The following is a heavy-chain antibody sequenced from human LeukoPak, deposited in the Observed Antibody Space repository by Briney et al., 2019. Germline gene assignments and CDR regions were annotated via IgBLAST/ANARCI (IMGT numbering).Heavy chain of an antibody. V-gene: IGHV3-33*06. CDR1: GFTFSSYG. D-gene: IGHD3-22*01. CDR2: ISNNGGYK. CDR3: AKAPDYDSSGYLPFDY. J-gene: IGHJ4*02. Sequence: GGSLRLSCATSGFTFSSYGFHWVRQAPGKGLEWVAVISNNGGYKHYTDSVKGRFTISRDDSKSTVYLQMSSLRAEDTAVYYCAKAPDYDSSGYLPFDYWGQGTLVTVSS.